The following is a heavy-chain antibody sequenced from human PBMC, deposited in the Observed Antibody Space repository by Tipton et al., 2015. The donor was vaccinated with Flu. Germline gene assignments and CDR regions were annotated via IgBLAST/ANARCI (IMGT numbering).Heavy chain of an antibody. CDR3: ARAPTTAVAYI. Sequence: TLSLTCTVSGGFVSSYYWNWIRQPPGKGLEWIGYIYNNQYTKYNPSLKSRVTVSVDPSMNQFSLTLSSVTAADTAVYYCARAPTTAVAYIWGQGTLVTVSS. CDR2: IYNNQYT. D-gene: IGHD6-19*01. J-gene: IGHJ4*02. CDR1: GGFVSSYY. V-gene: IGHV4-4*09.